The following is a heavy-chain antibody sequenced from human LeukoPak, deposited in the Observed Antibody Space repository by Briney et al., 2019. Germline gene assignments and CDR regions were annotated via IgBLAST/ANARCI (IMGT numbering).Heavy chain of an antibody. V-gene: IGHV1-69*04. Sequence: SVKVSCKASGGTFSSYAISWVRQAPGQGLEWMGRIIPILGIANYAQKFQGRVTITADKSTSTAYMELGSLRSEDTAVYYCARAYGSGSYSQNYYYYGMDVWGQGTTVTVSS. J-gene: IGHJ6*02. CDR1: GGTFSSYA. D-gene: IGHD3-10*01. CDR3: ARAYGSGSYSQNYYYYGMDV. CDR2: IIPILGIA.